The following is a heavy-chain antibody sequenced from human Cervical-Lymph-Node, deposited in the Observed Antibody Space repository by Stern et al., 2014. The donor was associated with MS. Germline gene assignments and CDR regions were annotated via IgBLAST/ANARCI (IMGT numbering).Heavy chain of an antibody. CDR1: GGTLSRYA. CDR2: IIPIFGTA. Sequence: VQLVQSGAAVKKPGPSVKVSCKASGGTLSRYAISWVRQAPGQGLEWVGGIIPIFGTANYAQKFQGRVTITADESTSTAYMELSSLRSEDTAVYYCARGELKEGLVRGMDVWGQGTTVTVSS. V-gene: IGHV1-69*01. D-gene: IGHD1-26*01. CDR3: ARGELKEGLVRGMDV. J-gene: IGHJ6*02.